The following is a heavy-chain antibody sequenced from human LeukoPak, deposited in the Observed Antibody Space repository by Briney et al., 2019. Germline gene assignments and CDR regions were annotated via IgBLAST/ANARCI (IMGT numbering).Heavy chain of an antibody. CDR2: INDRGGT. V-gene: IGHV4-34*01. CDR3: ARGSRLRGVYGMDV. Sequence: SETLSLTCAVSGGSFNGYYWTWIRQSPGKGLEWIGEINDRGGTSYNPSHKSRVTMSVDKSKNQFSLRLTAVSAANTAVFFCARGSRLRGVYGMDVWGQGTTVTVSS. D-gene: IGHD3-16*01. CDR1: GGSFNGYY. J-gene: IGHJ6*02.